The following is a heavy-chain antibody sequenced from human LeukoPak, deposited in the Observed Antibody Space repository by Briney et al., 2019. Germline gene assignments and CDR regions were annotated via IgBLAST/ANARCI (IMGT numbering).Heavy chain of an antibody. V-gene: IGHV3-33*06. D-gene: IGHD2-21*01. CDR1: GFTFSSYG. J-gene: IGHJ4*02. CDR3: AKARAPGTYSAFDY. Sequence: GGSLRLSCAASGFTFSSYGMHWVRQAPGKGLEWVAVIWYDGSNKYYADSVKGRFTISRDNSKNTLYLQMNSLSAEDTAVYYCAKARAPGTYSAFDYWGQGTLVTVSS. CDR2: IWYDGSNK.